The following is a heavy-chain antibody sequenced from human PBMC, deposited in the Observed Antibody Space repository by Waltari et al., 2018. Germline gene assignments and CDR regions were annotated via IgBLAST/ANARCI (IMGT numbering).Heavy chain of an antibody. CDR2: FDPEDGET. V-gene: IGHV1-24*01. Sequence: QVQLVQSGAEVKKPGSSVKVSCKASGGTFSSYAISWVRQAPGKGLEWMGGFDPEDGETIYAQKFQGRGTMTEDTSTDTAYMELSSLRSEDTAVYYCATFGVIPRMDVWGQGTTVTVSS. CDR1: GGTFSSYA. CDR3: ATFGVIPRMDV. J-gene: IGHJ6*02. D-gene: IGHD2-8*01.